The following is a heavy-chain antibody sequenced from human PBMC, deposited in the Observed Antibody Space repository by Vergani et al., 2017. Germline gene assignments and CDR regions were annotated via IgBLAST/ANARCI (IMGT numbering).Heavy chain of an antibody. J-gene: IGHJ2*01. CDR2: ISWNSGSI. D-gene: IGHD2-2*01. Sequence: VQLQESGPGLVKPSETLSLTCTVSGGSISSYYWSWIRQPPGKGLEWVSGISWNSGSIGYADSVKGRFTISRDNAKNSLYLQMNSLRAEDTALYYCAKDSWSRVVHYWYFDLWGRGTLVTVSS. CDR1: GGSISSYY. V-gene: IGHV3-9*01. CDR3: AKDSWSRVVHYWYFDL.